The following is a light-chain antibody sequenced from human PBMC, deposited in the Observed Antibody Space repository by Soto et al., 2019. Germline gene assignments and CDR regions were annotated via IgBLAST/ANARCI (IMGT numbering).Light chain of an antibody. CDR2: DAY. CDR3: QQYETCSGT. CDR1: QSISSW. Sequence: DIHMTQSPSTLSASVGDRVTITCRASQSISSWLAWYQQKPGKAPKLLIYDAYSLESGTPSRFSGRRSGTEFTLTIASLQPDDFATYYCQQYETCSGTFGPGTKVDIK. J-gene: IGKJ1*01. V-gene: IGKV1-5*01.